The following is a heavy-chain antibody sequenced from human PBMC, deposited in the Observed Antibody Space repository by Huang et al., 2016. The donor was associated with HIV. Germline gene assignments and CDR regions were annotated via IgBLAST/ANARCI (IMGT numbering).Heavy chain of an antibody. CDR3: VRESLYFGDFLFDH. Sequence: QVQLVQSGAEVKRPGASLKVSCKTSGFTFTNYGFSWGGQAPGQGLEWLGGVSANRGDINYEGKFEGRVSMTTDTTSGTAYMELRRLTSDDTATYYCVRESLYFGDFLFDHWGQGTPVTVSA. J-gene: IGHJ4*02. CDR2: VSANRGDI. CDR1: GFTFTNYG. V-gene: IGHV1-18*04. D-gene: IGHD3-10*01.